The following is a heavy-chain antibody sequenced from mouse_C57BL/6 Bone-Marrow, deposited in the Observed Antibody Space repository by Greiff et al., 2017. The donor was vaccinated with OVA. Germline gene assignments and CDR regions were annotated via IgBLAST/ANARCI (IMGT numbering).Heavy chain of an antibody. J-gene: IGHJ4*01. CDR1: GYTFTSYW. CDR3: SRLGGSLRRPYAMDY. D-gene: IGHD2-12*01. CDR2: INPSNGGT. Sequence: QVQLKQPGTELVKPGASVKLSCKASGYTFTSYWMHWVKQRPGQGLEWIGNINPSNGGTNYNEKFKSKATLTVDKSSSTAYMQLSSLTSEDSAVYYCSRLGGSLRRPYAMDYWGQGTSVTVSS. V-gene: IGHV1-53*01.